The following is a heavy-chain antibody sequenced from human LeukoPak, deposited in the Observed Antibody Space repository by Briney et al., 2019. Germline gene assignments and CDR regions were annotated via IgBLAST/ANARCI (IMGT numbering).Heavy chain of an antibody. V-gene: IGHV3-48*03. CDR3: ARETDSNFDY. J-gene: IGHJ4*02. D-gene: IGHD3-22*01. CDR1: GFTFSTYE. Sequence: GGSLRLSCAAPGFTFSTYEMNWVRQAPGKGLEWVSYISTSDRTIFYADSVKGRFTISRDNAKSSLYLQMNSLRGEDTAVYYCARETDSNFDYWGQGTLVTVSS. CDR2: ISTSDRTI.